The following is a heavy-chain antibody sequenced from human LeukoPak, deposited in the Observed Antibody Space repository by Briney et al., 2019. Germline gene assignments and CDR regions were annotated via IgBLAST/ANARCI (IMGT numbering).Heavy chain of an antibody. CDR1: GFTFSSYG. CDR2: ISGSGGST. V-gene: IGHV3-23*01. D-gene: IGHD2-15*01. J-gene: IGHJ4*02. Sequence: GGSLRLSCAASGFTFSSYGMSWVRQAPGKGLEWVSAISGSGGSTYYVDSVKGRFTISRDNSKSTLCLQMNSLRAEDTAVYYCAKQLGYCSDGSCYFPYWGQGTLVTVSS. CDR3: AKQLGYCSDGSCYFPY.